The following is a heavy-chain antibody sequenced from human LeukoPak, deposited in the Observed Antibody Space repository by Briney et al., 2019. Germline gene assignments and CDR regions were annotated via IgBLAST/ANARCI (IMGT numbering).Heavy chain of an antibody. V-gene: IGHV4-59*07. CDR3: ARACPGTSSGLGGYPPDYYYYMHV. CDR2: IYYRGSP. Sequence: SDTVTLLCSVCGRSYSRYHWLCLRDPRGEARVGVGYIYYRGSPNYNTTIKSRVTISVDTSQTQFSLKLGSVTAADTAVYYCARACPGTSSGLGGYPPDYYYYMHVWGKGTTVTVSS. J-gene: IGHJ6*03. CDR1: GRSYSRYH. D-gene: IGHD3-22*01.